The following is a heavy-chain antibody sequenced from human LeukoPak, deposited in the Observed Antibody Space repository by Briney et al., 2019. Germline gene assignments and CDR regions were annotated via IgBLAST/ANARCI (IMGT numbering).Heavy chain of an antibody. CDR3: SRHQVTTLSFDY. J-gene: IGHJ4*01. V-gene: IGHV1-18*01. CDR1: GYTFTSYS. Sequence: GSVRDSCKSSGYTFTSYSFCWVRQAPGQGLEWMGWINAYNGNTDYAQKLQGRVTMTTDTSTSTAYMELRSLRCDDTAVYYCSRHQVTTLSFDYWAAEPCSQSPQ. CDR2: INAYNGNT. D-gene: IGHD1-1*01.